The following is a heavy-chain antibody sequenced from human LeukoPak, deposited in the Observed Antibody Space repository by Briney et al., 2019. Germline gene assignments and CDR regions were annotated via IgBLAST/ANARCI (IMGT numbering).Heavy chain of an antibody. D-gene: IGHD3-10*01. CDR1: GFTVSTNY. V-gene: IGHV3-53*01. J-gene: IGHJ4*02. CDR3: TKLKGWYGEGYCDH. CDR2: IYTGGTT. Sequence: PGGSLRLSCAASGFTVSTNYMSWVWQPAGKGLEWLSVIYTGGTTFYADSVKGRFTISRDNSKNTLYLQMNSLRADDTAVYYCTKLKGWYGEGYCDHWGQGTLVTVSS.